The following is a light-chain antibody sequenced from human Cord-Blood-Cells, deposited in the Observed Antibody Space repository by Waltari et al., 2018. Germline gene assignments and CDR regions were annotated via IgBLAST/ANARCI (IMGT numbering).Light chain of an antibody. J-gene: IGLJ3*02. V-gene: IGLV1-47*01. CDR3: AAWDDSLSGRV. CDR2: RIT. Sequence: QSVLTQPPSASGTPGQRVTISCSGSSSNIGSNYVYWYQQLPGTAPKRLIHRITQGPSGVPDRFSGSKSGTSASLAISGLRSEDEADYYCAAWDDSLSGRVFGGGTKLTVL. CDR1: SSNIGSNY.